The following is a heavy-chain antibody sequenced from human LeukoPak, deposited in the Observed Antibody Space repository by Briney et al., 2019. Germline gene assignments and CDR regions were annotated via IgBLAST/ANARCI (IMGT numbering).Heavy chain of an antibody. CDR2: INPSGGST. V-gene: IGHV1-46*01. Sequence: SVNVSCKASGYTFTSYYIHWVRQAPGQALEWMGIINPSGGSTSYAQKFQGRVTMTKDTSTSTVYMELSSLRSEDTAVYYCARGEHDYGDYWGQGTLVTVSS. CDR3: ARGEHDYGDY. D-gene: IGHD2-21*01. CDR1: GYTFTSYY. J-gene: IGHJ4*02.